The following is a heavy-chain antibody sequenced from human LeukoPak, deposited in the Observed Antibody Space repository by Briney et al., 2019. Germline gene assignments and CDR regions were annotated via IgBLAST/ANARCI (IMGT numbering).Heavy chain of an antibody. J-gene: IGHJ4*02. CDR3: AKGAGTQYYFDY. Sequence: GGSLRLSCAASGFTFSSYWMHWVRQAPGKGPVWVSRIKSDGSNTNYADSVEGRFTISRDNSKNTLYLQMNSLRAEDTAVYYCAKGAGTQYYFDYWGQGTLVTVSS. V-gene: IGHV3-74*01. CDR2: IKSDGSNT. CDR1: GFTFSSYW. D-gene: IGHD6-13*01.